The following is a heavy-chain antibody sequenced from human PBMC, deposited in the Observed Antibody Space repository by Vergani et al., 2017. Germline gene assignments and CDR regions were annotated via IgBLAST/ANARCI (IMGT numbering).Heavy chain of an antibody. Sequence: QVRLQESGPGLVKPSETLSLPCSVSGGPMSGYYWSWIRQPPGKGLEWIGSLSTTGGATHDSHNPSLKRRVSISVDTSKSQFSLKLSSVTAADTAVYYCARGNYYDSSGKFDYWGQGTLVTVSS. V-gene: IGHV4-4*09. CDR2: LSTTGGATHD. CDR3: ARGNYYDSSGKFDY. CDR1: GGPMSGYY. J-gene: IGHJ4*02. D-gene: IGHD3-22*01.